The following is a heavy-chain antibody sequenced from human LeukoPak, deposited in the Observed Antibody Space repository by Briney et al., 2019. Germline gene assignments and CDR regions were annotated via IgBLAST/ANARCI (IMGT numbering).Heavy chain of an antibody. CDR2: INHSGST. D-gene: IGHD5-12*01. Sequence: PSETLSLTCAVYGGSFSGYYWSWIRQPPGKGLEWIGEINHSGSTNYNPSLKSRVTISVDTSKNQFSLKLSSVTAADTAVYYCAREVAEYFDYWGQGTLVTVSS. CDR1: GGSFSGYY. J-gene: IGHJ4*02. CDR3: AREVAEYFDY. V-gene: IGHV4-34*01.